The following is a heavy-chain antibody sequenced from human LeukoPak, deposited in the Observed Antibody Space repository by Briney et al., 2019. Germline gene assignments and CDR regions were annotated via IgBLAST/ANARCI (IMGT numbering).Heavy chain of an antibody. D-gene: IGHD5-18*01. V-gene: IGHV4-59*01. CDR1: GGSISCYY. Sequence: PSETLSLTCTVSGGSISCYYWSWIRQPPGKGLEWIGYIYYSGSTNYNPSLKSRVTISVDTSKNQFSLKLSSVTAADTAVYYCARDKSHTAQNAFDIWGQGTMVTVSS. CDR2: IYYSGST. CDR3: ARDKSHTAQNAFDI. J-gene: IGHJ3*02.